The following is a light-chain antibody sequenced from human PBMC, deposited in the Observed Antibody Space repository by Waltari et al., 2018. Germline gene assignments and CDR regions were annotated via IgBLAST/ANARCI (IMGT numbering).Light chain of an antibody. J-gene: IGLJ2*01. CDR2: RNN. V-gene: IGLV1-47*01. CDR1: SSNIGSNY. CDR3: AAWDDSLSGVL. Sequence: SVLTQPPSASGTPGQRVTISCSGSSSNIGSNYVYWYQQLPGPAPKLHISRNNQRPSGVPDRFSGSKSGTSASLAISGRRSEDEADYYCAAWDDSLSGVLFGGGTKLTV.